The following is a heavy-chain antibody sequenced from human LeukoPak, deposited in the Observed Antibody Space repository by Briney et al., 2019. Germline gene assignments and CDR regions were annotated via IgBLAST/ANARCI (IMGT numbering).Heavy chain of an antibody. Sequence: ASVKVSCKASGGTFSSYAISWVRQAPGQGLEWMGGIIPIFGTANYAQKFQGRVTTTADESTSTAYMELSSLRSEDTAVYYCARSRTVTTSYYYYGMDVWGQGTTVTVSS. J-gene: IGHJ6*02. V-gene: IGHV1-69*01. CDR3: ARSRTVTTSYYYYGMDV. D-gene: IGHD4-17*01. CDR1: GGTFSSYA. CDR2: IIPIFGTA.